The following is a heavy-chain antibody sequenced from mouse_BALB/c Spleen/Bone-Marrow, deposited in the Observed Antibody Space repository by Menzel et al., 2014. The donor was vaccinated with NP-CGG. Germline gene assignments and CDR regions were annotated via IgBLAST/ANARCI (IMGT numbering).Heavy chain of an antibody. J-gene: IGHJ2*01. D-gene: IGHD3-2*01. CDR1: GYTFTSYW. CDR3: ASRDSSGYVPDY. V-gene: IGHV1S132*01. Sequence: QVQLQQPGAELVKPGASVKLSCKTSGYTFTSYWIQWVKQRPGQGLGWIGEIFPGTGTTYYNEKFKGKATLTIDTSSSTAYMQLSSLTSEASAVYFCASRDSSGYVPDYWGQGTTLTVSS. CDR2: IFPGTGTT.